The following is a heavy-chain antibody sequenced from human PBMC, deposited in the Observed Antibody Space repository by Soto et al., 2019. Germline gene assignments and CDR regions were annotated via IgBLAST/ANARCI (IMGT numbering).Heavy chain of an antibody. CDR1: VFTSSDHS. D-gene: IGHD1-1*01. CDR2: SSNSGSFT. V-gene: IGHV3-11*06. J-gene: IGHJ4*02. CDR3: VKSGDNYNLLDY. Sequence: LRLSFAASVFTSSDHSMSWSRQAPGKGLEWIGYSSNSGSFTRYADSVKGRFSISRDNAKSSLYLQISSLRGDDTATYYCVKSGDNYNLLDYWGQPTPVTVSS.